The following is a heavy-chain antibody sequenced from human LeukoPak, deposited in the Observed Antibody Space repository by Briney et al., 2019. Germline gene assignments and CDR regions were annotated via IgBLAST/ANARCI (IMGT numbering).Heavy chain of an antibody. Sequence: SETLSLTCAVYGGSFSGYYWSWIRQPPGKGLEWIGYIYNSVTTNYNPSLKSRVTISVDTSKNQFSLKLRSVTAADTAVYFCAKKIMGWFDPWGQGTLVTVSS. CDR2: IYNSVTT. J-gene: IGHJ5*02. D-gene: IGHD3-16*01. CDR3: AKKIMGWFDP. V-gene: IGHV4-59*01. CDR1: GGSFSGYY.